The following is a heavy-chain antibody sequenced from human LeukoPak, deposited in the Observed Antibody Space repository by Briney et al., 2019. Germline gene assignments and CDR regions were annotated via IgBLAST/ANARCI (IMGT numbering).Heavy chain of an antibody. J-gene: IGHJ3*02. CDR2: VYTSGTT. D-gene: IGHD3-22*01. CDR1: SASISSGSLY. V-gene: IGHV4-61*02. CDR3: ARDLRYYYDSSGSMRPFDI. Sequence: SQTLSLTCTVSSASISSGSLYWNWIRQPAGKGLEWIGRVYTSGTTNYNPSLESRVTISVDSSRNHFSLKLSSVTAEDTAVYYCARDLRYYYDSSGSMRPFDIWGQGTMVTVSS.